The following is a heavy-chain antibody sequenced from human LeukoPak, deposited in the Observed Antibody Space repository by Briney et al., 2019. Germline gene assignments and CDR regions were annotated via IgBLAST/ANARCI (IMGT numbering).Heavy chain of an antibody. J-gene: IGHJ5*02. CDR2: IYYSGST. D-gene: IGHD2-2*01. Sequence: PSETLSLTCTVSGGSISSSSYYWGWIRQPPGKGLEWIGSIYYSGSTYYNPSPKSRVTISVDTSKNQFSLKLSSVTAADTAVYYCARAVPAAMGSDWFDPWGQGTLVTVSS. V-gene: IGHV4-39*01. CDR3: ARAVPAAMGSDWFDP. CDR1: GGSISSSSYY.